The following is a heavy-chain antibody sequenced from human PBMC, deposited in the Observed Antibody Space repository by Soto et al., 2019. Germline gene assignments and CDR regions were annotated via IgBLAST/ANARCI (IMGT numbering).Heavy chain of an antibody. CDR2: TYYRSKWYN. V-gene: IGHV6-1*01. CDR1: GDSVSSNNAA. J-gene: IGHJ2*01. Sequence: PSQTLSLTCAISGDSVSSNNAAWHWIRQSPSRGLEWLGRTYYRSKWYNDYAMSVKGRITINPDTSKDHFSLQLNSVTPEDTGVYYCARAHLIASRLMWYLDLWGRGTLVTVSS. CDR3: ARAHLIASRLMWYLDL. D-gene: IGHD6-6*01.